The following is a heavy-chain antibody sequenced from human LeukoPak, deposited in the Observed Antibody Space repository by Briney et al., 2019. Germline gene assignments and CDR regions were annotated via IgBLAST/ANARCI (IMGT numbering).Heavy chain of an antibody. D-gene: IGHD5-24*01. J-gene: IGHJ5*02. V-gene: IGHV5-10-1*01. CDR3: ARRKMGSWWFDP. Sequence: GESLKISCKGSGYSFSSYWINWVRQMPGKGLEWMGRIDPSDSYTNYNPSFQGHVTISADKSISTAYLQWSSLKASDTAMYYCARRKMGSWWFDPWGQGTLVTVSS. CDR1: GYSFSSYW. CDR2: IDPSDSYT.